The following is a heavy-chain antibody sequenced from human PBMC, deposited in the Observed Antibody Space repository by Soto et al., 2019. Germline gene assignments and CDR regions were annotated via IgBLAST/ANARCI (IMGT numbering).Heavy chain of an antibody. CDR2: IYYSGST. J-gene: IGHJ4*02. V-gene: IGHV4-39*01. CDR3: ASSDGGSTIDY. Sequence: QLPLQESGPGLVKPSETLSLTCSVSGGSISSSSYYWGWIRQPPGKGLQWIGTIYYSGSTYYNPSLKSRVTISVDTSKNQFSLKLSSVTAADTAVYYCASSDGGSTIDYWGQGALVTVSS. CDR1: GGSISSSSYY.